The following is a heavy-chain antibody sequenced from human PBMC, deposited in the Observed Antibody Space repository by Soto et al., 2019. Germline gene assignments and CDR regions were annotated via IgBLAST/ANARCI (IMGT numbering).Heavy chain of an antibody. D-gene: IGHD1-26*01. CDR2: INPNSGGT. CDR3: ARGDTRTSVDYYYGMDV. J-gene: IGHJ6*02. Sequence: ASVKVSCKASGYTFTGYYMHWVRQAPGQGREWMGWINPNSGGTNYAKKFQGRVTMTRDTSIRTAYMELSRLRSDDTAVYYCARGDTRTSVDYYYGMDVWGQGTTVTVSS. V-gene: IGHV1-2*02. CDR1: GYTFTGYY.